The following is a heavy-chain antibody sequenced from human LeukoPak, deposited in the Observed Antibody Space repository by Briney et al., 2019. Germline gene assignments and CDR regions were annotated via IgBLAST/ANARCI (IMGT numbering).Heavy chain of an antibody. CDR3: ARARSMIVVVPPAY. V-gene: IGHV1-18*01. J-gene: IGHJ4*02. CDR2: ISAYNGNT. CDR1: GYTFTSYG. Sequence: GASVKVSCKASGYTFTSYGISWVRQAPGQGLEWMGWISAYNGNTNYAQKLQGRVTMTTDTSTSTAYMELRSLRSDDTAVYYCARARSMIVVVPPAYWGQGTLVTVSS. D-gene: IGHD3-22*01.